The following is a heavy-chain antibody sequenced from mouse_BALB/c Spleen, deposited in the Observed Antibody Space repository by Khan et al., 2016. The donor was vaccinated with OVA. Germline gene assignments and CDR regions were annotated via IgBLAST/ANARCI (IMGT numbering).Heavy chain of an antibody. V-gene: IGHV1-7*01. J-gene: IGHJ3*01. Sequence: VQLQQSGAELAKPGASVKMSCTASGYTFTTYWIHWIKQRPGQGLEWIGYINPSTGYTEYNKNFKGKATLTADDSSSTAYMQLNSLTSADSAVYYCVRRGLDGFFAYWGQGTLVTVSA. CDR2: INPSTGYT. D-gene: IGHD2-3*01. CDR3: VRRGLDGFFAY. CDR1: GYTFTTYW.